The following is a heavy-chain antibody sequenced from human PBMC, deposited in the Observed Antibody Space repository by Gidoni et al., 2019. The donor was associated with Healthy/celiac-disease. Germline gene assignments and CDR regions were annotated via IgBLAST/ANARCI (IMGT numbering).Heavy chain of an antibody. CDR2: INHSGST. CDR1: GGSFSGYY. J-gene: IGHJ4*02. D-gene: IGHD3-16*02. Sequence: QVQLQQWGAGLLKPSETLYLTCAVSGGSFSGYYWTWIRQPPGKGLAWIGEINHSGSTNYNPSLKSRVTISVDTSKNQFSLKLSSVTAADTAVYYCARGVRNDYVWGSYRLGGSYFDYWGQGTLVTVSS. CDR3: ARGVRNDYVWGSYRLGGSYFDY. V-gene: IGHV4-34*01.